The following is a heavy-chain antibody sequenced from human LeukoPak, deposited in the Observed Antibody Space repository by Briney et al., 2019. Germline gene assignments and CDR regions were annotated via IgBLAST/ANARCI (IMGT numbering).Heavy chain of an antibody. CDR1: GGSISSYY. Sequence: SETLSLTCTVSGGSISSYYWSWIRQPPGKGLERVGYIYYSGSTNYNPSLKSRLNISVDTSKNQFSLQLSSVTAADTAVYYRARGGHSGSYYYYYYMDVWGKGTTVTVSS. V-gene: IGHV4-59*13. J-gene: IGHJ6*03. CDR3: ARGGHSGSYYYYYYMDV. D-gene: IGHD1-26*01. CDR2: IYYSGST.